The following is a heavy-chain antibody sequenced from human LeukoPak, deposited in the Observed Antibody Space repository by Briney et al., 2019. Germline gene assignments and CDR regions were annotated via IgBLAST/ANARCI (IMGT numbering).Heavy chain of an antibody. V-gene: IGHV4-39*02. D-gene: IGHD5-18*01. CDR2: IYYSGIT. CDR1: GGSVSINSYY. J-gene: IGHJ4*02. Sequence: SETLSLTCTVSGGSVSINSYYWGWIRQPPGKGLEWNGNIYYSGITYYNPSLKSRVTISVDTSKNQFSLKLSSVTAADTAVYYCAREVGRGHTFGSNYWGQGTLVTVSS. CDR3: AREVGRGHTFGSNY.